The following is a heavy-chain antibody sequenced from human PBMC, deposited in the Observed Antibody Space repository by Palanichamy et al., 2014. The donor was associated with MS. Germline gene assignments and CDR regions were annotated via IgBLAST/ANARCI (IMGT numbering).Heavy chain of an antibody. V-gene: IGHV3-74*01. D-gene: IGHD1/OR15-1a*01. Sequence: EVHLLESGGGLVQPGGSLRLSCEVSGFTFSSYWMHWVRQSPEKGLVWVSRIKHDDSVRSYAASVEGRFTVSRDNVKNILYLQMNNVRSEDSAVYYCVRSTKGMFDYWGQGTLVTVSS. J-gene: IGHJ4*02. CDR2: IKHDDSVR. CDR1: GFTFSSYW. CDR3: VRSTKGMFDY.